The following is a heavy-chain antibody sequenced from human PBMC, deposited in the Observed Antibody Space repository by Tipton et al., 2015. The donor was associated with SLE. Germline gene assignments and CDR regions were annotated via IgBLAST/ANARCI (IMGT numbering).Heavy chain of an antibody. Sequence: SLRLSCTASGFDFGYFSMHWVRQPPGKGLEWVSLINRRGDTLFYEDSVRGRFTISRDSSKNSLYLQMDSLRSEDTALYYCVKEQLGTRWVTFDGWGRGSLVCVSP. J-gene: IGHJ3*01. D-gene: IGHD1-1*01. V-gene: IGHV3-43*01. CDR3: VKEQLGTRWVTFDG. CDR2: INRRGDTL. CDR1: GFDFGYFS.